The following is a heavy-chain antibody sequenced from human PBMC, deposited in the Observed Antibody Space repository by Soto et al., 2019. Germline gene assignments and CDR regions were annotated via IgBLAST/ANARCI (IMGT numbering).Heavy chain of an antibody. CDR1: GYTFTSYD. V-gene: IGHV1-8*01. D-gene: IGHD2-8*01. CDR3: ARGPRYCTNGVCFIWFDP. Sequence: ASVKVSCKASGYTFTSYDINWVRQATGQGLEWMGWMNPNSGNTGYAQKFQGRVTMTRNTSISTAYMELSSLRSEDTAVYYCARGPRYCTNGVCFIWFDPWGQGTLVTVSS. CDR2: MNPNSGNT. J-gene: IGHJ5*02.